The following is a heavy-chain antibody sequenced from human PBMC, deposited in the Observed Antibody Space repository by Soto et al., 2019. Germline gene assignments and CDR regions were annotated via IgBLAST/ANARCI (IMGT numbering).Heavy chain of an antibody. CDR2: IAHDGSEK. D-gene: IGHD7-27*01. Sequence: EVQLVESGGGLVQPGGSLRLSCAVSGFTFSSYWMSLVRQAPGRGLEWVATIAHDGSEKFYVDSVKGRFTISRDNTRNSLYLQMNSLRAEDTAVYYCARESNAHFDYWGQGTLVTVSS. J-gene: IGHJ4*02. CDR1: GFTFSSYW. CDR3: ARESNAHFDY. V-gene: IGHV3-7*01.